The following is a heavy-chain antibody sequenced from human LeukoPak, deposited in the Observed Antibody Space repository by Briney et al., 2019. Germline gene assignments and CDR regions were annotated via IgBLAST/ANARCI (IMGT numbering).Heavy chain of an antibody. J-gene: IGHJ6*03. V-gene: IGHV1-2*06. CDR1: GYTFTGYY. CDR3: VRDLDPYYYYYMDV. CDR2: INPNSGGT. Sequence: ASVKVSCKASGYTFTGYYMHWVRQAPGQGLEWMGRINPNSGGTNYAQKFQGRVTMTRDTSISTAYMELSRLRSDDTAVYYCVRDLDPYYYYYMDVWGKGTTVTVSS.